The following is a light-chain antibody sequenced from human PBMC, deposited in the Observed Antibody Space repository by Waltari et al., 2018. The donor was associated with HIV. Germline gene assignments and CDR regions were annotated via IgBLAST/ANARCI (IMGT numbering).Light chain of an antibody. CDR3: QQRTNWHT. V-gene: IGKV3-11*01. CDR1: QNIWRY. J-gene: IGKJ2*01. Sequence: EVVLTQSPATLSLSPGERVTLSCRVSQNIWRYLAWYQQKPGQAPRLLIYDGSNRATGIPARFSGSGSGTDFTLTISSLEPEDFAVYYCQQRTNWHTFGQGTKLEI. CDR2: DGS.